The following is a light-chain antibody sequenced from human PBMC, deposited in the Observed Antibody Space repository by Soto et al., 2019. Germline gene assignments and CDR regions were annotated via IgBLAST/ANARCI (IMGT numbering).Light chain of an antibody. CDR2: NVY. V-gene: IGLV2-14*03. Sequence: QAVVTQPASVSGSPGQSITISCTGTSSDVGAYNFVSWHQQHPGKAPKLMIYNVYDRPSGISYRFSGSKSGNTASLTISGLQAEDEADYYCSSYTSSTSGVVFGGGTKLTVL. J-gene: IGLJ2*01. CDR3: SSYTSSTSGVV. CDR1: SSDVGAYNF.